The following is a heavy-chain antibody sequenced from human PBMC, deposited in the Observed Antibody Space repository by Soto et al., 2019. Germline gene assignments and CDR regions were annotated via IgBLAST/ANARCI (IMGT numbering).Heavy chain of an antibody. D-gene: IGHD3-10*01. Sequence: GESLKISCAASGFTFSSYWMSWVRQAPGKGLEWVANIKQDGSEKYYVDSVKGRFTISRDNAKNSLYLQMNSLRAEDTAVYSCAREGGYYYGSGSYYNYFDYWGQGTLVTVSS. CDR1: GFTFSSYW. CDR3: AREGGYYYGSGSYYNYFDY. CDR2: IKQDGSEK. V-gene: IGHV3-7*03. J-gene: IGHJ4*02.